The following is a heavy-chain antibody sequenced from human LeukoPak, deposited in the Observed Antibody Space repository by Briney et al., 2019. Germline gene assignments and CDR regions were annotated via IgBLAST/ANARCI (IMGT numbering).Heavy chain of an antibody. CDR1: GFTFSSYG. V-gene: IGHV3-74*01. Sequence: PGGSLRLSCAASGFTFSSYGMHWVRQAPGKGLVWVSRINTDGSSTSYADSVKGRFTISRDNAKNTLYLQMNSLRAEDTAVYYCARDLSLSTVVTQDAFDIWGQGTMVTVSS. CDR2: INTDGSST. D-gene: IGHD4-23*01. CDR3: ARDLSLSTVVTQDAFDI. J-gene: IGHJ3*02.